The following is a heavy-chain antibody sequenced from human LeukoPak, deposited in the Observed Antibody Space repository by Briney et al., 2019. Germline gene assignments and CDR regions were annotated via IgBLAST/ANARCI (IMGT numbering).Heavy chain of an antibody. V-gene: IGHV1-18*01. CDR3: ARDSESIAGIPRPPLKDRFDP. Sequence: ASVKVSCKASGYTFTSYGISWVRQAPGQGLEWMGWISAFDYNTMYAQNLQGRVTMTTDTSTSTAYMELRSLRSDDTAVYYCARDSESIAGIPRPPLKDRFDPWGQGTLVTVSS. J-gene: IGHJ5*02. D-gene: IGHD6-13*01. CDR2: ISAFDYNT. CDR1: GYTFTSYG.